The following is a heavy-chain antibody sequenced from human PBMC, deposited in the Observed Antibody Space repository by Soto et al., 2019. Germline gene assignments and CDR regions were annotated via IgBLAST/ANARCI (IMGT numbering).Heavy chain of an antibody. D-gene: IGHD6-13*01. CDR2: ITSRGDNT. CDR1: GFTFSSYA. Sequence: DVQLLESGGGLVQPGGSLRLSCAASGFTFSSYAMSWVRQTPGKGLEWVSAITSRGDNTYYADSVKGRFTISRDNSKKTLYLQMDTLRVDDTAVYYCAKRGGSSCLDSWGQGTLVTVSS. V-gene: IGHV3-23*01. J-gene: IGHJ4*02. CDR3: AKRGGSSCLDS.